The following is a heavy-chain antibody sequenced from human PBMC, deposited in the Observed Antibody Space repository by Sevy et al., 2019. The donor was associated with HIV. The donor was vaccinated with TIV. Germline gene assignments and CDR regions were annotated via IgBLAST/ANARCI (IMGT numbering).Heavy chain of an antibody. CDR3: AVYGIVGATLDFDY. J-gene: IGHJ4*02. CDR2: IRYDGSNK. CDR1: GFTFSSYG. D-gene: IGHD1-26*01. Sequence: GGSLRLSCAASGFTFSSYGMHWVRQAPGKGLEWVAFIRYDGSNKYYADSVKGRFTISRDNSKNTLYLQMNSLRAEDTAVYYCAVYGIVGATLDFDYWGQGTLVTVSS. V-gene: IGHV3-30*02.